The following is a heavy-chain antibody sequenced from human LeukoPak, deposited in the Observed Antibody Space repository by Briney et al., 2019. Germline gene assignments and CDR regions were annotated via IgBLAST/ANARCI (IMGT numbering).Heavy chain of an antibody. V-gene: IGHV3-23*01. CDR1: GFTFSSYA. J-gene: IGHJ4*02. CDR2: ISGSGGST. CDR3: ANQDIVVVPAADKYYFNY. D-gene: IGHD2-2*01. Sequence: GGSLRLSCAASGFTFSSYAMSWVRQAPGKGLEWVSAISGSGGSTYYADSVKGRFTISRDNSKNTLYLQMNSLRAEDTAVYYCANQDIVVVPAADKYYFNYWGQGTLVTVSS.